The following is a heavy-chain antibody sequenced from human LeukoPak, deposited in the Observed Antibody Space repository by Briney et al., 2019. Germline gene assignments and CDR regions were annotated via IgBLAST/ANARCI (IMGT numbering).Heavy chain of an antibody. CDR3: ARAARYCSSTSCYGKYTYFDY. V-gene: IGHV1-18*01. D-gene: IGHD2-2*01. Sequence: ASVKVSCKASGYTFTSYGISWVRQAPGQGLEWMGWISAYNGNTNYAQKLQGRVTMTTDTSTSTAYMELRSLRSDDTAVYYCARAARYCSSTSCYGKYTYFDYWGQGTLVTVSS. CDR1: GYTFTSYG. CDR2: ISAYNGNT. J-gene: IGHJ4*02.